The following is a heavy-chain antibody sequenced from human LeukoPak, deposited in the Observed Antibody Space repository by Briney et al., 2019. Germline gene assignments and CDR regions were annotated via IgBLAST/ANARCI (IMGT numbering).Heavy chain of an antibody. CDR2: INHSGST. D-gene: IGHD3-16*02. CDR1: GGSFSSYY. J-gene: IGHJ4*02. V-gene: IGHV4-34*01. CDR3: ARGWAGDYVWGSYRQYYFDC. Sequence: PSETLSLTCAVYGGSFSSYYWSWIRQPPGKGLEWIGEINHSGSTNYNPSLKSRVTISVDTSKNQFSLKLSSVTAADTAVYYCARGWAGDYVWGSYRQYYFDCWGQGTLVTVSS.